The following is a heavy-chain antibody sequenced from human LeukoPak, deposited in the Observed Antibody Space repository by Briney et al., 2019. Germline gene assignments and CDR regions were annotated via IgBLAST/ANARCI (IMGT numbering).Heavy chain of an antibody. V-gene: IGHV3-23*01. D-gene: IGHD3-3*01. CDR3: AKRSDYDFWSGYSFGSFGWFDP. J-gene: IGHJ5*02. CDR1: GFTFSSYA. Sequence: GSLRLSCAASGFTFSSYAMSWVRQAPGKGLEWVSAISGSGGSTYYADSVKGRFTISRDNSKNTLYLQMNSLRAEDTAVYYCAKRSDYDFWSGYSFGSFGWFDPWGQGTLVTVSS. CDR2: ISGSGGST.